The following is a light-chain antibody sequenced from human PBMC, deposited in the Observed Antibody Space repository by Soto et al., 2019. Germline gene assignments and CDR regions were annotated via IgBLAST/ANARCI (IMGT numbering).Light chain of an antibody. Sequence: IVLTQSPATLSLSPGERVTLSCRASQSVSSYLAWYQQKPGQAPRLLIYDTSNRATGIPARFSGGGSGTDFTLTISSLEPEDFAVYYCQQRSRWPLTFGGGTKVEIK. J-gene: IGKJ4*01. CDR3: QQRSRWPLT. V-gene: IGKV3-11*01. CDR1: QSVSSY. CDR2: DTS.